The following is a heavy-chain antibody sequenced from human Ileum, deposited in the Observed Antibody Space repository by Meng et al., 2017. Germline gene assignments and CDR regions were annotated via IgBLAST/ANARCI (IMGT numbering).Heavy chain of an antibody. D-gene: IGHD3-22*01. Sequence: QVQLKELGPQLLRPSETLSLTCAVYGGSFSGFYWSWIRQSPEKGLEWIGEINHGGGTNYNPSLSSRVTISVDTSKNQFSLKVNSVTAADTAFYYCARVDFRGDSRDSSGLGLWGQGTLVTVSS. CDR3: ARVDFRGDSRDSSGLGL. J-gene: IGHJ4*02. CDR2: INHGGGT. CDR1: GGSFSGFY. V-gene: IGHV4-34*01.